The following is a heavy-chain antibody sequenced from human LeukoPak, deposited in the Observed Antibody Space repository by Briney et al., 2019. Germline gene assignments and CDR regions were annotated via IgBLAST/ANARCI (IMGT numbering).Heavy chain of an antibody. J-gene: IGHJ6*02. CDR1: GGSFSGYY. V-gene: IGHV4-34*01. CDR3: ARGPSSRAYYYYGMDV. Sequence: NPSETLSLTCAVYGGSFSGYYWSWIRQPPGKGLEWIGEINHSGSTNYNPSLKSRVTISVDTSKNQFSLKLSSVTAADTAVYYCARGPSSRAYYYYGMDVWGQGTTVTVSS. D-gene: IGHD6-6*01. CDR2: INHSGST.